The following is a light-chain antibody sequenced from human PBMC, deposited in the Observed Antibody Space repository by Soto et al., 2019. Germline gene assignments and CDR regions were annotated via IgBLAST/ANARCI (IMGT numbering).Light chain of an antibody. CDR1: QGIRND. V-gene: IGKV1-17*01. CDR2: VAS. Sequence: DIQMTQPPSSLSASVGDRVTITCRASQGIRNDLGWYQQKPGKAPKRLLYVASTLEGWVPSRFSGSVSGTEFNFTISSLQPEDFATYYCLQYKSYPLTFGGGTKVDIK. J-gene: IGKJ4*01. CDR3: LQYKSYPLT.